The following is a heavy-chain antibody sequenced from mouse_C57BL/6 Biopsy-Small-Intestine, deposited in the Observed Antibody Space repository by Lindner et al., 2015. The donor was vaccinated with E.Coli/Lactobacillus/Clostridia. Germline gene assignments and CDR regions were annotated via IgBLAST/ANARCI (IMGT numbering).Heavy chain of an antibody. D-gene: IGHD4-1*01. V-gene: IGHV1-4*01. CDR3: ARVPPLTGDGWAFDL. CDR2: ITPHSGDT. CDR1: GYTFTTYT. Sequence: SVKVSCKASGYTFTTYTISWVRQAPGQGLEWMGWITPHSGDTSYAQKFQGRVIMTRDTSISTAYMELSRLRSDDTAVYYCARVPPLTGDGWAFDLWGRGSLVTVSS. J-gene: IGHJ1*01.